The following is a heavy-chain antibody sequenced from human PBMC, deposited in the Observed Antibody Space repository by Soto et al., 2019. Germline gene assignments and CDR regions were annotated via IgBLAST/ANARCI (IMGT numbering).Heavy chain of an antibody. J-gene: IGHJ4*02. CDR2: ITGTGGNT. D-gene: IGHD3-10*01. CDR3: AKKYAYDSGTYVFTFDN. CDR1: GFTFSNYA. V-gene: IGHV3-23*01. Sequence: EVQLLESGGDLVQPGGSLRLSCAASGFTFSNYAMTWVRQAPGQGLEWVSTITGTGGNTYYADSVKGRFTISRDNSKNTLYLQMNSLRAEDTATYYCAKKYAYDSGTYVFTFDNWGQGTLVTVSS.